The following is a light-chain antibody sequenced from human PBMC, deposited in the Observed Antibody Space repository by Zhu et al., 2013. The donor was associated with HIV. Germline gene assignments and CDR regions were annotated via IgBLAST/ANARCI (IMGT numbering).Light chain of an antibody. Sequence: DIQLTQSPSTLATSVGDRVTITCRASQSISNWLAWYQQKPGKAPKLLIYDASKLESGVPSRFSGSGSGTEFSLTISSLQPDDFVTYYCHQYSTYPYTFGQGTKLEIK. CDR2: DAS. CDR1: QSISNW. V-gene: IGKV1-5*01. CDR3: HQYSTYPYT. J-gene: IGKJ2*01.